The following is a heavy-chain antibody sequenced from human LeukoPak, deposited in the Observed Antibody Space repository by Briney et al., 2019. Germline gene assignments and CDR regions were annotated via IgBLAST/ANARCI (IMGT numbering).Heavy chain of an antibody. D-gene: IGHD2-15*01. CDR3: ARGDCSGGSCYLPEYLQH. CDR1: GYTLISYA. CDR2: ITAYNGYT. Sequence: ASVKVSCKASGYTLISYAISWVRQAPGQGLEWMGWITAYNGYTTYAQKLQGRVTMTTDTSTNTAYMEFRSLKSDDTAVYYCARGDCSGGSCYLPEYLQHWGQGTLVTVSS. V-gene: IGHV1-18*01. J-gene: IGHJ1*01.